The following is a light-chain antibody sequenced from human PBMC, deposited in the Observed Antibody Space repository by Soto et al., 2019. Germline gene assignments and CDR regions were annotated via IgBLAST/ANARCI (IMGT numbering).Light chain of an antibody. J-gene: IGLJ2*01. CDR3: AAWDGSLNGVV. Sequence: QSVLTQPPSASGTPGQRVTISCSGSSSNIGSNTVNWYQQLPGTAPKLLIYSNNQPPSGVPDRFSGSKSGTSASLAISGLQSEDEAGYYRAAWDGSLNGVVFGGGTKLTVL. V-gene: IGLV1-44*01. CDR1: SSNIGSNT. CDR2: SNN.